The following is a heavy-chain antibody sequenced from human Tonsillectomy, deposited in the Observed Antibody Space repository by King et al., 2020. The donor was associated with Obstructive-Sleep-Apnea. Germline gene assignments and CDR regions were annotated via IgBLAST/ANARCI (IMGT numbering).Heavy chain of an antibody. CDR3: ARGYAGYYSLDY. V-gene: IGHV2-70*15. J-gene: IGHJ4*02. Sequence: QFTLKESGPALVKPTQTLTLTCTSSGFSLSTTGMYVSWIRQPPGKALEWLARIDWDDDKYYSTSLETRLTISKDTSKNQVVLTMTNMDPVDTAAYYCARGYAGYYSLDYWGQGTLVTVSS. CDR2: IDWDDDK. CDR1: GFSLSTTGMY. D-gene: IGHD3-22*01.